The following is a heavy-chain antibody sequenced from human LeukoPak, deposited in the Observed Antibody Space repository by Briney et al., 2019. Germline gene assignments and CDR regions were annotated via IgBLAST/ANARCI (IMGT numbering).Heavy chain of an antibody. J-gene: IGHJ4*02. Sequence: SETLSLTCTVSGGSISSYYWSWIRQPPGKGLEWIGYIYYSGSTNYNPSLKSRVTISVDTSKNQFSLKLSSVTAADTAVYYCAKAQGDYYDSSGFSFPGDYWGQGTLVTVSS. CDR3: AKAQGDYYDSSGFSFPGDY. D-gene: IGHD3-22*01. V-gene: IGHV4-59*01. CDR1: GGSISSYY. CDR2: IYYSGST.